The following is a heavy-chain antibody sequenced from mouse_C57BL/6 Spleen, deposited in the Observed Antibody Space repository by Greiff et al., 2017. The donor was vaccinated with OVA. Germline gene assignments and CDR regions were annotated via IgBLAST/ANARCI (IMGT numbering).Heavy chain of an antibody. V-gene: IGHV1-82*01. CDR3: ARNYGSSLWFAY. J-gene: IGHJ3*01. CDR1: GYAFSSSW. Sequence: VQLQESGPELVKPGASVKISCKASGYAFSSSWMNWVKQRPGKGLEWIGRIYPGDGDTNYNGKFKGKATLTADKSSSTAYMQLSSLTSEDSAVYFCARNYGSSLWFAYWRQGTLVTVSA. CDR2: IYPGDGDT. D-gene: IGHD1-1*01.